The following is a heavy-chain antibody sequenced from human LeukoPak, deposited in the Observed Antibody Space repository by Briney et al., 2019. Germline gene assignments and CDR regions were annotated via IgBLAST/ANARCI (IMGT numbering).Heavy chain of an antibody. J-gene: IGHJ3*02. CDR1: GFTLDDYA. CDR3: AKGWSWSFTNAFEI. D-gene: IGHD1-26*01. CDR2: ISWNSGSI. Sequence: GRSLRLSCAVSGFTLDDYAMHWVRQAPGKGLEWVSGISWNSGSIGYADSVKGRFTISRDNANNSMYLQMDSLRAEDTALYYCAKGWSWSFTNAFEIWGQGTMVTVSS. V-gene: IGHV3-9*01.